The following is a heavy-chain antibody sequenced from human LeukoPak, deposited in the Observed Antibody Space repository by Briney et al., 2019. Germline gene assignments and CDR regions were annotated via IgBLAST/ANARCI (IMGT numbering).Heavy chain of an antibody. CDR1: GFTFSSYA. CDR2: INSDGSST. D-gene: IGHD3-22*01. Sequence: GGSLRLSCAASGFTFSSYAMSWVRQAPGKGLVWVSRINSDGSSTSYADSVKGRFTISRDNAKNTLYLQMNSLRAEDTAVYYCARGQAYYYDSSGYFYWGQGTLVTVSS. CDR3: ARGQAYYYDSSGYFY. J-gene: IGHJ4*02. V-gene: IGHV3-74*01.